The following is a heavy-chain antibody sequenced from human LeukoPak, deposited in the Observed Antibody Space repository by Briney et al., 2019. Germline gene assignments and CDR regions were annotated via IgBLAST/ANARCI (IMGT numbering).Heavy chain of an antibody. Sequence: GGSLRLSCAGSGLRFSSHGMHWVRQAPGKGLEWVSVIYSGGSIYYADSVKGRFIISRDNSKNTLDLQLNSLRAEDTAVYYCAREPPMGRYYNGMDVWGQGTTVTVSS. J-gene: IGHJ6*02. CDR3: AREPPMGRYYNGMDV. V-gene: IGHV3-NL1*01. CDR2: IYSGGSI. D-gene: IGHD3-10*01. CDR1: GLRFSSHG.